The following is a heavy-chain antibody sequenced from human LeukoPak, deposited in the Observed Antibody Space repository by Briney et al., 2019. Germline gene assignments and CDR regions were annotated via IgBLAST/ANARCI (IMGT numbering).Heavy chain of an antibody. J-gene: IGHJ3*01. Sequence: GGSLRLSCADSGFSISSFPFNWVRQAPGKGLEWIAHIRRESEFISYADSVKGRFTISRDNGKKTLYLQMSSLRDEDTAVYFCVRDHDWAFDLWGRGTMVTVSS. CDR2: IRRESEFI. V-gene: IGHV3-48*02. CDR3: VRDHDWAFDL. D-gene: IGHD3-9*01. CDR1: GFSISSFP.